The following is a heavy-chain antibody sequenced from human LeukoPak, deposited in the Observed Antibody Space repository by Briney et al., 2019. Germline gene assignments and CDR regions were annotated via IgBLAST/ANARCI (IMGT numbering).Heavy chain of an antibody. Sequence: PSETLPLTCTVSGGSISSYYWSWIRQPAGKGLEWIGRIYTSGSTNYNPSLKSRVTMSVDTSKNQFSLKLSSVTAADTAVYYCARDYCSGGSCYLFDYWGQGTLVTVSS. D-gene: IGHD2-15*01. J-gene: IGHJ4*02. CDR3: ARDYCSGGSCYLFDY. CDR1: GGSISSYY. CDR2: IYTSGST. V-gene: IGHV4-4*07.